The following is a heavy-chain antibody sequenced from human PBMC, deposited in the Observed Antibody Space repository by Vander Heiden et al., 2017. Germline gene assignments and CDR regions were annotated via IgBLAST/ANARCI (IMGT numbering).Heavy chain of an antibody. CDR2: ISSSGSTI. Sequence: QVQLVESGGGLVKPGGCLRLSCAASGFTFSDYYMSWISQAPGKGLELVSYISSSGSTIYYADSVKGRFTISRDNAKNSLYLQMNSLRAEDTAVYYCASPLVGATFHDAFDIGGQGTMVTVSS. CDR3: ASPLVGATFHDAFDI. V-gene: IGHV3-11*01. CDR1: GFTFSDYY. D-gene: IGHD1-26*01. J-gene: IGHJ3*02.